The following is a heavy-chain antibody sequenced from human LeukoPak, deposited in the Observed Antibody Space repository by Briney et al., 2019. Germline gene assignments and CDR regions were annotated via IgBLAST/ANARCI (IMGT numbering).Heavy chain of an antibody. CDR1: GFTFSSYG. CDR3: AKEPYYYGSGSYYFDY. V-gene: IGHV3-30*02. J-gene: IGHJ4*02. Sequence: GGSLRLSCAASGFTFSSYGMHWVRQAPGKGLEWVAFIRYDGSNKYYADSVKGRFTISRDNSKNTLYLQMNSLRAEDTAVYYCAKEPYYYGSGSYYFDYWGQGTLVTVSS. D-gene: IGHD3-10*01. CDR2: IRYDGSNK.